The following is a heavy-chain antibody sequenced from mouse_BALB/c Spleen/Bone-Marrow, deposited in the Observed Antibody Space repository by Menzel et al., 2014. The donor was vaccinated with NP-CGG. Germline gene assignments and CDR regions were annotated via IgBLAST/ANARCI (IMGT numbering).Heavy chain of an antibody. Sequence: VQVVESGAELVMPGASVKMSCKASGHTFTDHWMHWVKQRPGQGLEWIGAIDISDSYTTYNQKFKGKATLTVDESSSTAYMQLSRLTSDDSAVYYCARGGANVDYWGQGTTLTVSS. J-gene: IGHJ2*01. CDR2: IDISDSYT. CDR3: ARGGANVDY. CDR1: GHTFTDHW. V-gene: IGHV1-69*01.